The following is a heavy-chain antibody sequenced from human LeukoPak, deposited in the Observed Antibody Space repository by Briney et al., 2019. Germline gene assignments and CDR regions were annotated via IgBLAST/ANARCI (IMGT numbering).Heavy chain of an antibody. D-gene: IGHD6-13*01. J-gene: IGHJ6*02. CDR3: ARDLLVIIAAAGTGVDHGMDV. CDR1: GFTFSSYW. CDR2: IKQDGSEK. Sequence: PGGSLRLSCAASGFTFSSYWMSCVRQAPGKGLEWVANIKQDGSEKYYVDSVKGRFTISRDNAKNSLYLQMNSLRAEDTAVYYCARDLLVIIAAAGTGVDHGMDVWGQGTTVTVSS. V-gene: IGHV3-7*01.